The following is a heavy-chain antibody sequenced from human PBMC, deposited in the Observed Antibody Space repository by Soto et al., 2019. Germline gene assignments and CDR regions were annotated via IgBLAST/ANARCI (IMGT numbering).Heavy chain of an antibody. CDR3: ATGGQHRKVSNYYGMDV. D-gene: IGHD6-13*01. V-gene: IGHV1-69*01. Sequence: QVQLVQSGAEGKKPGSSVKVSCKASGGTFSAYSISWVRQAPGQGLEWMGGSIPIFGTANYAQKFQGRVTITADESTSTTYIELMSLRSDDTAVYYCATGGQHRKVSNYYGMDVWGQGTTVTVSS. CDR2: SIPIFGTA. J-gene: IGHJ6*02. CDR1: GGTFSAYS.